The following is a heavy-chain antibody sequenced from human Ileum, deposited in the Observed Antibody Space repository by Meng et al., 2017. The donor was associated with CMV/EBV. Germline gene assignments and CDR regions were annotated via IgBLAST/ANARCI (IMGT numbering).Heavy chain of an antibody. Sequence: GESLKISCAASGFTFSDYSMNWVRQAPGKGLEWVSSISGTSSYIYYADSMKGRFTISRDNAKNSLYLQMNSLRAEDTAVYYCAREDCTSMSCHTSGYWGQGTMVTVSS. V-gene: IGHV3-21*01. CDR2: ISGTSSYI. CDR1: GFTFSDYS. J-gene: IGHJ4*02. CDR3: AREDCTSMSCHTSGY. D-gene: IGHD2-2*01.